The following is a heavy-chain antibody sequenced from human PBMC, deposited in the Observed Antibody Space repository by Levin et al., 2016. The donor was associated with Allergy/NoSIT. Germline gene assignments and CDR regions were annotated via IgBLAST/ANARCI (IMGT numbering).Heavy chain of an antibody. CDR2: INPNSGGT. Sequence: ASVKVSCKASGYTFTGYYMHWVRQAPGQGLEWMGWINPNSGGTNYAQKFQGRVTMTRDTSISTAYMELSRLRSDDTAVYYCARDLSYITMVRGVGALGYWGQGTLVTVSS. V-gene: IGHV1-2*02. CDR3: ARDLSYITMVRGVGALGY. D-gene: IGHD3-10*01. CDR1: GYTFTGYY. J-gene: IGHJ4*02.